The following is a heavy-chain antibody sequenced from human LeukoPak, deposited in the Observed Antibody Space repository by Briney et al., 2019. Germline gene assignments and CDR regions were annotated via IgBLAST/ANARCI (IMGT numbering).Heavy chain of an antibody. D-gene: IGHD5-24*01. CDR3: AREIEMATTD. V-gene: IGHV4-59*01. CDR1: GGSISSYY. Sequence: SETLSLTCTVSGGSISSYYWSWIRQPPGKGLEWIGYIYYSGSTNYNPSLKSRVTISVDTSKNQFSLKLSSVTAADTAVYYCAREIEMATTDWGQGTLVTVSS. J-gene: IGHJ4*02. CDR2: IYYSGST.